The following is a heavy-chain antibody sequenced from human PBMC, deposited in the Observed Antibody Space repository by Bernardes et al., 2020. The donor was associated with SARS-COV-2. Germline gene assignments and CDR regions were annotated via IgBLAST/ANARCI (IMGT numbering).Heavy chain of an antibody. Sequence: GGSLRLSCAASGFTFNMYWMNWVRQAPGKGLEWVSSITSSSYISYADSVKGRFTVSRDNAKNSLYLQMNSLRAEDTAVYYCAKLFDIRGGTGLDPWGQGTLVTVSS. CDR2: ITSSSYI. J-gene: IGHJ5*02. CDR1: GFTFNMYW. CDR3: AKLFDIRGGTGLDP. D-gene: IGHD3-9*01. V-gene: IGHV3-21*01.